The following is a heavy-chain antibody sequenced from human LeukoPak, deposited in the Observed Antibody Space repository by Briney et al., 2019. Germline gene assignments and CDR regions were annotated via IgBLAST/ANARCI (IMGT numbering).Heavy chain of an antibody. J-gene: IGHJ5*02. V-gene: IGHV4-34*01. CDR2: INHSGST. CDR1: GGSFSGYC. D-gene: IGHD6-13*01. CDR3: ARNGQYYSNNWYGNNWFDP. Sequence: SETLSLTCTVYGGSFSGYCWNWIRQPPGKGLEWIGEINHSGSTNYNPSLKSRVTISVDTSKNQFSLKLSSVTAADTAIYYCARNGQYYSNNWYGNNWFDPWGQGTLVTVSS.